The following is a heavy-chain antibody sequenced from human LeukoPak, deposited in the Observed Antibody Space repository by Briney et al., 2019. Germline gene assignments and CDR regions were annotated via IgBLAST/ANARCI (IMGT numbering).Heavy chain of an antibody. D-gene: IGHD3-9*01. CDR3: ARGGPRVLRYFDWLSPPYYFDY. CDR2: IYYSGST. V-gene: IGHV4-61*01. CDR1: GGSFSSGSYY. J-gene: IGHJ4*02. Sequence: SETLSLTCTVSGGSFSSGSYYWSWIRQPPGKGLEWIGYIYYSGSTNYNPSLKSRVTISVDTSKNQFSLKLSSVTAADTAVYYCARGGPRVLRYFDWLSPPYYFDYWGQGTLVTVSS.